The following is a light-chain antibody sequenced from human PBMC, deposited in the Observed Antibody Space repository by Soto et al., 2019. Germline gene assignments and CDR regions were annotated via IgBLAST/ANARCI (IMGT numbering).Light chain of an antibody. V-gene: IGKV3-11*01. CDR1: QSVSIY. J-gene: IGKJ2*01. Sequence: ESVLAQSPATLSLSPGERATLSCTASQSVSIYLAWYQQKPGQPPRLLIYDTSHRATGIPARFSGSGSGTDFTLTISSLEPEDFAVYYCLQRSNRMYTFGQGTKLEIK. CDR3: LQRSNRMYT. CDR2: DTS.